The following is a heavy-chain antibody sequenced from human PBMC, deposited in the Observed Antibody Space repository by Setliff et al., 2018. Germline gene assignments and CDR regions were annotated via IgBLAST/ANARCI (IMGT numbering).Heavy chain of an antibody. J-gene: IGHJ4*02. CDR2: IDTTSTII. CDR1: GFTFSDYY. V-gene: IGHV3-11*04. CDR3: VRDLHWGFDY. Sequence: GGSLRLSCAASGFTFSDYYMTWIRQAPGRGLEWVAYIDTTSTIIYYADSVKGRFTISRDNVKNSLFLQMNSLGAEDTAVYYCVRDLHWGFDYWGLGTLVTVSS. D-gene: IGHD7-27*01.